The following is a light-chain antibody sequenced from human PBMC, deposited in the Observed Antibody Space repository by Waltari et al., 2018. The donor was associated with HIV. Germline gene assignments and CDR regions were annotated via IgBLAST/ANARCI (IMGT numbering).Light chain of an antibody. V-gene: IGKV1-NL1*01. CDR3: QQYFSPPPLT. CDR2: AAS. J-gene: IGKJ4*01. CDR1: QAISNS. Sequence: DIQMTQSPSSLSASVGDRVTITCRASQAISNSLAWYQQKPGKAPKLLLYAASRLESGVPSRFSGSRYGTDDALTISSLQPEDFAVYYCQQYFSPPPLTFGGGTKVEIK.